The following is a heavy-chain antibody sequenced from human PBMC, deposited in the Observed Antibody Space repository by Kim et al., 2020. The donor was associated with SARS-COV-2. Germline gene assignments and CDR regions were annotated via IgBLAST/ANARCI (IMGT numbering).Heavy chain of an antibody. J-gene: IGHJ4*02. CDR3: ARGYSNSWYAHLDS. V-gene: IGHV4-34*01. D-gene: IGHD6-13*01. Sequence: YNPALKRRVTISVDTSKHQFSLNLTSVTAADTAVYYCARGYSNSWYAHLDSWGQGTLVTVSS.